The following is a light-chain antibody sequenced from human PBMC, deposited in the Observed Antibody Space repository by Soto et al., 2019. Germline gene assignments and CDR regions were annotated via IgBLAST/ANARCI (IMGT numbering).Light chain of an antibody. J-gene: IGKJ4*01. CDR1: QDIGTD. CDR3: VQHYSYPLT. Sequence: DIQMTQSPSSLSASVADRVPITCRARQDIGTDLGWYQQQPGKAPERLIYEASVLQSGVPSRFSGSGPGTEFTLTVSSLQPEDFATYYCVQHYSYPLTFGGGTKVDIK. V-gene: IGKV1-17*01. CDR2: EAS.